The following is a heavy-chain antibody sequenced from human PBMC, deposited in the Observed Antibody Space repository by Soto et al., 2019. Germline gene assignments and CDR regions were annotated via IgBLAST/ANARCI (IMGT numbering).Heavy chain of an antibody. D-gene: IGHD7-27*01. J-gene: IGHJ3*02. CDR2: IQSGGPT. CDR3: ARSTSPTGGWDAFDI. CDR1: GFTVSSKY. Sequence: GGSLRLSCAASGFTVSSKYMSWVRQAPGKGLEWVSLIQSGGPTYYADSVKGRFTISRDNAKNSLYLQMNSLRAEDTAVYYCARSTSPTGGWDAFDIWGQGTMVTVSS. V-gene: IGHV3-66*01.